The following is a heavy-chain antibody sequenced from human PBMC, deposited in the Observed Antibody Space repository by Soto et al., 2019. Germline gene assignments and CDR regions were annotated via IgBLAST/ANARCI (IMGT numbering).Heavy chain of an antibody. Sequence: GGSLRLSCAASGFTFSSYAMSWVRQAPGKGLEWVSAISGSGGSTYYAESVKGRFTISRDNSKNTLYLQMNRLRAEDMSLYYCAKVGWFGELLYTRFDYWGQGTLDTVSS. CDR1: GFTFSSYA. CDR3: AKVGWFGELLYTRFDY. V-gene: IGHV3-23*01. CDR2: ISGSGGST. J-gene: IGHJ4*02. D-gene: IGHD3-10*01.